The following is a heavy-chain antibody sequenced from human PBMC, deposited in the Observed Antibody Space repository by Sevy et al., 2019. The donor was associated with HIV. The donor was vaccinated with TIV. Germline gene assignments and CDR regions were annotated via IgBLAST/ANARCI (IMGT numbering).Heavy chain of an antibody. D-gene: IGHD3-22*01. V-gene: IGHV1-24*01. Sequence: ASVKVSCKVSGYTLSQLFLHWVRQAPGKGLEWMGSFEPEDAETIYAQKFQGRVTMTEDRSTDTAYMELSSLRSEDTAVYFCATTKDYYDSSGSPFDYWGQGTLVTVSS. CDR3: ATTKDYYDSSGSPFDY. J-gene: IGHJ4*02. CDR2: FEPEDAET. CDR1: GYTLSQLF.